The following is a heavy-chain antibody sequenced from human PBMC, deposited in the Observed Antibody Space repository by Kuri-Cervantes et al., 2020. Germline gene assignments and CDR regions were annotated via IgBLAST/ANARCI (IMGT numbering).Heavy chain of an antibody. Sequence: GESLKISCAASGFTVSTNYMSWVRQAPGKGLEWVSVIYSGGSTYYGDSVKGRFTVSRDNAKNSLYLQMNSLRDEDTAVYYCARGNGPSPFRLDYWGQGTPVTVSS. CDR2: IYSGGST. D-gene: IGHD2-8*01. CDR1: GFTVSTNY. V-gene: IGHV3-53*01. J-gene: IGHJ4*02. CDR3: ARGNGPSPFRLDY.